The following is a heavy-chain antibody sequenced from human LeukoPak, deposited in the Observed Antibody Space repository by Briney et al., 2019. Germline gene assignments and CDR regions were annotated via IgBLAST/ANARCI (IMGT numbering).Heavy chain of an antibody. CDR1: GGSISSGGYY. V-gene: IGHV4-31*03. Sequence: PSETLSLTCTVSGGSISSGGYYWSWIRQHPGKGLEWIGYIYYSGSTYYNPSLKSRVTISVDTSKNQFSLKLSSVTAADTAVYYCARDPRNYYDSSGRPLWGQGTLVTVSS. D-gene: IGHD3-22*01. CDR3: ARDPRNYYDSSGRPL. J-gene: IGHJ4*02. CDR2: IYYSGST.